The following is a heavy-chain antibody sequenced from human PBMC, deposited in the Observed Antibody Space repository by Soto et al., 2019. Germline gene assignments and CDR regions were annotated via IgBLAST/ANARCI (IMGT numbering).Heavy chain of an antibody. Sequence: SVKVSCKASGGTFSMYAISCVLQAPGQGLEWMGGIIPIFGTANYAQKFQGRVTITADESTSTAYMELSSLRSEDTAVYYCARPSTGLAFDIWGQGTTVTVSS. V-gene: IGHV1-69*13. J-gene: IGHJ3*02. CDR3: ARPSTGLAFDI. CDR2: IIPIFGTA. CDR1: GGTFSMYA.